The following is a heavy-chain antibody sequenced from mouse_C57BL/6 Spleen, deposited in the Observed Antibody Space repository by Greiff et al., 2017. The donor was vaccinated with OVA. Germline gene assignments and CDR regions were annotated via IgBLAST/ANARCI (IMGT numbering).Heavy chain of an antibody. Sequence: EVQRVESEGGLVQPGSSMKLSCTASGFTFSDYYMAWVRQVPEKGLEWVANINYDGSSTYYLDSLKSRFIISRDNAKNILYLQMSSLKSEDTATYYCARDNGNYPYYAMDYWGQGTSVTVSS. J-gene: IGHJ4*01. CDR2: INYDGSST. D-gene: IGHD2-1*01. V-gene: IGHV5-16*01. CDR1: GFTFSDYY. CDR3: ARDNGNYPYYAMDY.